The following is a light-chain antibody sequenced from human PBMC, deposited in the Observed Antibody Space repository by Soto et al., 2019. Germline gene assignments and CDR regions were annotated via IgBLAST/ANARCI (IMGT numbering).Light chain of an antibody. Sequence: QPVLTQPPSVSGAPGQRVTISCTGSSSNIGAGYDVHWYQQLPGTAPKLLIYGNSNRPSGVPDRFSGSKSGTSASLAITGLQAEDEAEYFCATWDDSLSGVVFGGGTKLTVL. J-gene: IGLJ2*01. CDR3: ATWDDSLSGVV. CDR2: GNS. CDR1: SSNIGAGYD. V-gene: IGLV1-40*01.